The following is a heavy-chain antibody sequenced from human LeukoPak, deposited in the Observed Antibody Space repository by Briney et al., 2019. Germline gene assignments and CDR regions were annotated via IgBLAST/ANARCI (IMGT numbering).Heavy chain of an antibody. Sequence: PSETLSLTCAVYGGSFSDYYWTCIRQPPGKGLEWIGEINHSGSTNYNPSLKSRVTMSVDTSNHQFSLKLSSVTAPDTAIYYCARGGRYSGSSPLDYWGQGTLVIVSS. CDR1: GGSFSDYY. J-gene: IGHJ4*02. CDR3: ARGGRYSGSSPLDY. CDR2: INHSGST. D-gene: IGHD6-6*01. V-gene: IGHV4-34*01.